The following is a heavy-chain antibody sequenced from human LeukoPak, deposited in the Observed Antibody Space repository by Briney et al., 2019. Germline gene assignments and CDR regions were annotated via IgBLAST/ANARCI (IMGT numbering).Heavy chain of an antibody. D-gene: IGHD3-3*01. CDR2: IRYDGSNK. J-gene: IGHJ4*02. V-gene: IGHV3-30*02. Sequence: GGFLRLSCAASGFTFSSYGMHWVRQAPGKGLEWVAIIRYDGSNKYYADSVKGRFTISRDNSKNALYLQVNSLRAEDTAVYYCARDGSFWRGYPYYFDYWGQGTLVTVSS. CDR3: ARDGSFWRGYPYYFDY. CDR1: GFTFSSYG.